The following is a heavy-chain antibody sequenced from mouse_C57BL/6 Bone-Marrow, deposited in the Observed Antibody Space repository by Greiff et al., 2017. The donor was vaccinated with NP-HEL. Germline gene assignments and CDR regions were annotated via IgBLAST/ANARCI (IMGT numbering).Heavy chain of an antibody. V-gene: IGHV1-66*01. CDR2: IYPGSGNT. Sequence: VQVVESGPELVKPGASVKISCKASGYSFTSYYIHWVKQRPGQGLEWIGWIYPGSGNTKYNEKFKGKATLTADTSSSTAYMQLSSLTSEDSAVYYCARLYYGSSYFDDWGQGTTLTVSS. J-gene: IGHJ2*01. CDR3: ARLYYGSSYFDD. CDR1: GYSFTSYY. D-gene: IGHD1-1*01.